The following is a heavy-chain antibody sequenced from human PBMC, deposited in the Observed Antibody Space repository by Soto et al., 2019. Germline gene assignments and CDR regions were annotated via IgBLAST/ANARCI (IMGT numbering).Heavy chain of an antibody. V-gene: IGHV3-9*01. CDR1: GFTFDDYA. Sequence: EVQLVESGGGLVQPGRSLRLSCAASGFTFDDYAMHWVRQAPGKGLEWDSGISWNSGSIGYADSVKGRFTISRDNAKNSLYLKMNSLRAEDTALYYCAKDSLAGDYLTSHVDYWGQGTLVTVSS. CDR3: AKDSLAGDYLTSHVDY. D-gene: IGHD4-17*01. J-gene: IGHJ4*02. CDR2: ISWNSGSI.